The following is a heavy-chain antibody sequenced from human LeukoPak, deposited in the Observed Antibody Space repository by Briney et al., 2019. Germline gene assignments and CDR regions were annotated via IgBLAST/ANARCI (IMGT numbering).Heavy chain of an antibody. Sequence: GEPLKISCKGSGYIFTNYWIGWVRQLPGKGLEWMGIIYPSDSDTTYSPSFQGQVTISADKSISTAYLQWSSLKASDTAMYYCARRELGILYYFDYWGQGTLVTVSS. J-gene: IGHJ4*02. CDR3: ARRELGILYYFDY. D-gene: IGHD7-27*01. V-gene: IGHV5-51*01. CDR2: IYPSDSDT. CDR1: GYIFTNYW.